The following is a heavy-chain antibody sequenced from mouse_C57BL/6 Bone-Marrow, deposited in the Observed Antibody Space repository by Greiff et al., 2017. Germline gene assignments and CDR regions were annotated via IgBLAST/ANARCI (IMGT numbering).Heavy chain of an antibody. J-gene: IGHJ1*03. CDR3: ARRLTGWYFDV. CDR2: IYPGDGDT. D-gene: IGHD4-1*01. CDR1: GYAFSSSW. Sequence: QVQLQQSGPELVKPGASVKISCKASGYAFSSSWMNWVKQRPGKGLEWIGRIYPGDGDTNYNGKFKGKATLTADKSSSTAYMQLSSLTSEDSAVYFCARRLTGWYFDVWGTGTTVTVSS. V-gene: IGHV1-82*01.